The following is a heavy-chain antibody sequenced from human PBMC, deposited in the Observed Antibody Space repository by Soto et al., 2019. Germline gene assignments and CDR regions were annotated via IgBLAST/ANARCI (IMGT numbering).Heavy chain of an antibody. Sequence: SVKVSCKASGGTFSSYAISWVRQAPGQGLEWMGGIIPIFGTANYAQKFQGRVTITADESTSTAYMELSSLRSEDTAVYYCAREPRTVYIVATIGYYYGMDVWGQGTTVTVSS. CDR2: IIPIFGTA. CDR3: AREPRTVYIVATIGYYYGMDV. D-gene: IGHD5-12*01. V-gene: IGHV1-69*13. CDR1: GGTFSSYA. J-gene: IGHJ6*02.